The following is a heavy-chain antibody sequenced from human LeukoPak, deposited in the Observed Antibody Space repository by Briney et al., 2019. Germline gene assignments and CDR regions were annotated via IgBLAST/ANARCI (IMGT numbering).Heavy chain of an antibody. CDR3: ARAAYSSTWYSRYFDL. V-gene: IGHV3-13*01. CDR1: GFTFSSYD. Sequence: PGGSLRLSCAASGFTFSSYDIHWVRQATGKGLEWVSGIGTAGEIYYPGSVTGRFTISRENAKNSLYLQMNSLRAGDTAVYYCARAAYSSTWYSRYFDLWGRGTLVTVSS. CDR2: IGTAGEI. D-gene: IGHD6-13*01. J-gene: IGHJ2*01.